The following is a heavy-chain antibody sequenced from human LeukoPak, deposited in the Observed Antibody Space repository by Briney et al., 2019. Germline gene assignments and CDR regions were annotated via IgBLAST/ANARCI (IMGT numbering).Heavy chain of an antibody. J-gene: IGHJ6*03. V-gene: IGHV3-74*01. CDR1: GFTLRDYW. D-gene: IGHD2-21*02. CDR2: INGDGTSA. CDR3: ARVAYCGGDCYSLDYYYMDV. Sequence: PGGSLRLSCAASGFTLRDYWMHWVRQTPGKWLLWVSRINGDGTSATYAGSVKGRFTISRDNAKNTLYLQMNSLRAEDTAVYYCARVAYCGGDCYSLDYYYMDVWGKGTTVTVSS.